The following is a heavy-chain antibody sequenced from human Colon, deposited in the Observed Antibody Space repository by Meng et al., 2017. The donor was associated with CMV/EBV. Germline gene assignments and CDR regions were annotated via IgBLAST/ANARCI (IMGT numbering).Heavy chain of an antibody. V-gene: IGHV3-21*01. CDR1: GFTFTDYS. CDR3: ARAPGNYLSPYYFDF. D-gene: IGHD1-14*01. CDR2: ISSRSTYI. Sequence: GESLRLSCATSGFTFTDYSLNWVRQAPGKGLEWVSSISSRSTYISYADSVKGRFTVSRDDAKNSLYLQMDSLRAEDTAVYYCARAPGNYLSPYYFDFWGQGTLVTVSS. J-gene: IGHJ4*02.